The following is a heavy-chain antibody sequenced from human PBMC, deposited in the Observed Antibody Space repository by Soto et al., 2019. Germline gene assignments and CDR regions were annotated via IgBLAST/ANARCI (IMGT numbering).Heavy chain of an antibody. CDR2: ISAYNGNT. Sequence: ASVTVSCQASGYTFTSYGISWVRQAPGQGLEWMGWISAYNGNTNYAQKLQGRVTMTTDTSTSTAYMELRSLRSDDTAVYYCAREFRGDRAFDIWGQGTMVTVSS. CDR1: GYTFTSYG. D-gene: IGHD3-16*01. CDR3: AREFRGDRAFDI. J-gene: IGHJ3*02. V-gene: IGHV1-18*01.